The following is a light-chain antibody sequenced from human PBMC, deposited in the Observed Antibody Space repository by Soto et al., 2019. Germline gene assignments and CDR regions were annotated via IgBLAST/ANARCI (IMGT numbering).Light chain of an antibody. CDR3: CSFAGSSTWV. V-gene: IGLV2-23*02. J-gene: IGLJ7*01. CDR1: STDIGNYNF. Sequence: QSVPTQPASVSGSPGQSITISCTGSSTDIGNYNFVSWYQHHPGKAPQVFIYEVNKRPSGVSNRFSGSKSGNTASLTISGLQAEDEADYFCCSFAGSSTWVFGGGTQLTVL. CDR2: EVN.